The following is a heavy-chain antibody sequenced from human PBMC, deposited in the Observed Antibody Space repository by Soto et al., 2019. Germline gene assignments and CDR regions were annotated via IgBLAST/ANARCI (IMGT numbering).Heavy chain of an antibody. CDR2: SSSSSTHI. CDR1: GFTFSSYS. CDR3: ARDGDLGYCSSTSCPPAAFHI. D-gene: IGHD2-2*01. J-gene: IGHJ3*02. V-gene: IGHV3-21*01. Sequence: EVQLVESGGGLVKPGGSLRLSCAASGFTFSSYSMNWVCQAPGKGLEWVSSSSSSSTHIYYADSVTGRFTISRDNAKNSLYLQMNSLRAEDTAVYYCARDGDLGYCSSTSCPPAAFHIWGQGTMVTVSS.